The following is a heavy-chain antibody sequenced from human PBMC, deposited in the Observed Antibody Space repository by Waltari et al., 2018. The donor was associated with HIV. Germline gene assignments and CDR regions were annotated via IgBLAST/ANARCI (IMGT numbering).Heavy chain of an antibody. V-gene: IGHV3-23*04. Sequence: EVQLVESGGGLVQPGESLRFSCAASGLIFCMYFMPWVRQAPGKGLQVVAGISGNGGSRYYTDSVKGRFTSSRDNSKKTLYLQMDSLRAEDTAVYYCAKVPVLPTGREDYWGQGTLVTVSS. D-gene: IGHD2-2*01. CDR2: ISGNGGSR. CDR3: AKVPVLPTGREDY. J-gene: IGHJ4*02. CDR1: GLIFCMYF.